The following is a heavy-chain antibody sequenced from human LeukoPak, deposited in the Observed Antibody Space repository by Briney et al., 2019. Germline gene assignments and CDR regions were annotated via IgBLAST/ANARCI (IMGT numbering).Heavy chain of an antibody. CDR3: AKGARVYCSSTSCHRFDY. CDR2: IRYDGSNK. CDR1: GFTFSSYG. D-gene: IGHD2-2*01. Sequence: GGSLRLSCAASGFTFSSYGMHWVRQAPGKGLEWVAFIRYDGSNKYYADSVKGRFTISRDNSKNTLYLQMNSLRAEDTAVYYCAKGARVYCSSTSCHRFDYWGQGTLVTVSS. J-gene: IGHJ4*02. V-gene: IGHV3-30*02.